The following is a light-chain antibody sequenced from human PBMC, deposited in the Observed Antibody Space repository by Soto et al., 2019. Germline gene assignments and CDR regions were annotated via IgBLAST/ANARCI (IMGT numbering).Light chain of an antibody. Sequence: QSVLTQPPSVSGAPGQRVTISCTGSSSNIGAGYDVHWYQQLPGTAPKLLIYGNSNRPSGVPDRFSGSKSGTSASLAITVLRAEDEADYYCQSYDSSLSGGVFGGGTKLTVL. CDR1: SSNIGAGYD. CDR3: QSYDSSLSGGV. V-gene: IGLV1-40*01. CDR2: GNS. J-gene: IGLJ3*02.